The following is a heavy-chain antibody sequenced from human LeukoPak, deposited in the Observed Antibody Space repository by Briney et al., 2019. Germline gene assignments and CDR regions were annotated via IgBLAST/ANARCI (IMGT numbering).Heavy chain of an antibody. V-gene: IGHV4-34*01. CDR3: ARGGYCSGGSCYSCINWFDP. CDR2: INHSGST. J-gene: IGHJ5*02. D-gene: IGHD2-15*01. CDR1: GGSFSGYY. Sequence: SETLSLTCAVYGGSFSGYYWSWIRQPPGKGLEWIGEINHSGSTNYNPSLKSRVTISVDTSKNQFSLKLSSVTAADTAVYYCARGGYCSGGSCYSCINWFDPWGQGTLVTVSS.